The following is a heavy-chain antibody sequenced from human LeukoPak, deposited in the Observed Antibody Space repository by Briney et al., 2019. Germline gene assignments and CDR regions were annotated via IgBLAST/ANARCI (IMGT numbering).Heavy chain of an antibody. Sequence: PGGSLRLSCAASGFTFSSYSMNWVRQAPGKGLEWVPSISTSGSYIHYADSVKGRFTISRDNAKNSLYLQMNGLRAEDTAVYYCARDSSSSPYSFDYWGQGTLVTVSS. CDR1: GFTFSSYS. V-gene: IGHV3-21*01. CDR2: ISTSGSYI. CDR3: ARDSSSSPYSFDY. D-gene: IGHD6-6*01. J-gene: IGHJ4*02.